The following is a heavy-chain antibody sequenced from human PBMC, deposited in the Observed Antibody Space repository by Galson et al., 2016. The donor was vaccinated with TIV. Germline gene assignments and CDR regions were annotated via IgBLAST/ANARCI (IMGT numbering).Heavy chain of an antibody. CDR1: GFTVSNNY. V-gene: IGHV3-53*05. Sequence: SLRLSCAASGFTVSNNYMSWVRQAPGKGLEWVSIIYNDGSAYYADSVKGRFTISRDNSKNTLYLQMHSLRADDTAVYYCERERRYCGDQCYLRYYYGMDVWGQGTTVTVSS. D-gene: IGHD2-21*01. CDR2: IYNDGSA. J-gene: IGHJ6*02. CDR3: ERERRYCGDQCYLRYYYGMDV.